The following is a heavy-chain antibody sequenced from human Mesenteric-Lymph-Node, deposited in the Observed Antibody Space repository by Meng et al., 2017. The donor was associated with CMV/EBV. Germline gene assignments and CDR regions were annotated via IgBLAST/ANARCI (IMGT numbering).Heavy chain of an antibody. CDR3: ARQRVEMATIRVRWFDP. CDR1: SISSSSYY. D-gene: IGHD5-24*01. CDR2: IYYSGST. V-gene: IGHV4-39*01. Sequence: SISSSSYYWGWIRQPPGKGLEWIGSIYYSGSTYYNPSLKSRVTISVDTSKNQFSLKLSSVTAADTAVYYCARQRVEMATIRVRWFDPWGQGTLVTVSS. J-gene: IGHJ5*02.